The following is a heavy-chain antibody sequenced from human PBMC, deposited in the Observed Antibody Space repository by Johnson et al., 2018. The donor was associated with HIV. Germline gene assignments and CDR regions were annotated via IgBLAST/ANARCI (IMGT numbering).Heavy chain of an antibody. Sequence: VQLVESGGGVVQPGRSLRLSCAASGFTFSSYAMHWVRQAPGKGLEWVAVISYDGSNKYYADSVKGRFTISRDSSKNTVYLQMNSLTTEDTAMYYCAKDVKEWSPAFDIWGQGTVVTVAS. V-gene: IGHV3-30*04. CDR3: AKDVKEWSPAFDI. CDR1: GFTFSSYA. J-gene: IGHJ3*02. D-gene: IGHD3-3*01. CDR2: ISYDGSNK.